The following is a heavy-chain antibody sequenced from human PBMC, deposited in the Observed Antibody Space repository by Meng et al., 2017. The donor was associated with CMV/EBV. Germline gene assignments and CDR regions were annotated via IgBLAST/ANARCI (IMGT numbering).Heavy chain of an antibody. CDR1: FRFTNYA. D-gene: IGHD4-17*01. V-gene: IGHV3-23*01. Sequence: FRFTNYARSWVRQVPGKGLEWVGSFSSCTAQTYYADSVKGKFTISRDNSKSTVFLQMNSLRAEDTGIYYCAKDYYRDTVKPVWYFDVWGRGTLVTVSS. CDR2: FSSCTAQT. CDR3: AKDYYRDTVKPVWYFDV. J-gene: IGHJ2*01.